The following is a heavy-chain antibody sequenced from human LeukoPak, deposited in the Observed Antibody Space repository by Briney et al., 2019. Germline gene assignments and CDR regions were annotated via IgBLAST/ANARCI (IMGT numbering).Heavy chain of an antibody. J-gene: IGHJ4*02. CDR2: ISGSGAFT. CDR1: GFTFSNYA. Sequence: GGSLRLSCAASGFTFSNYAMSWVRQAPGKGLEWVSGISGSGAFTYYADSVKGRVTISRVNSQNTLYLQMNSLRAEDTAVYYCAKDPTDFDSSGQTYFDYWGQGTLVTVSS. V-gene: IGHV3-23*01. CDR3: AKDPTDFDSSGQTYFDY. D-gene: IGHD3-22*01.